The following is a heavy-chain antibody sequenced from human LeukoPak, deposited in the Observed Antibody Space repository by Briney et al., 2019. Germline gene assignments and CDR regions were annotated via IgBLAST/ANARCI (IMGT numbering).Heavy chain of an antibody. V-gene: IGHV4-61*01. Sequence: SQTLSLTCTVSGDSISSGSYYWSWIRQPPGKGLEWIGYIYYSGSTNYNPSLKSRVTLSLDTSGNRFSLKLTSLTAADTGVYYCVRLPRLTAIHFFYMDVWGKGTTVTVSS. CDR2: IYYSGST. D-gene: IGHD5/OR15-5a*01. CDR1: GDSISSGSYY. CDR3: VRLPRLTAIHFFYMDV. J-gene: IGHJ6*03.